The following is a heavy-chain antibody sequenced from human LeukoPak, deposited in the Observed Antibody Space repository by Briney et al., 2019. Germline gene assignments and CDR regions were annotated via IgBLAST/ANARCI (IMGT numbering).Heavy chain of an antibody. Sequence: GGSLRLSCAASGFTFSNAWMSWVRQAPGKGLEWVGSIKSKTDGGTTDYAAPVKGRFTISRDDSKNTLYLQMNSLKTEDTAVYYCTTYSRVDYWGQGTLVTVSS. V-gene: IGHV3-15*01. CDR1: GFTFSNAW. CDR2: IKSKTDGGTT. J-gene: IGHJ4*02. CDR3: TTYSRVDY. D-gene: IGHD5-18*01.